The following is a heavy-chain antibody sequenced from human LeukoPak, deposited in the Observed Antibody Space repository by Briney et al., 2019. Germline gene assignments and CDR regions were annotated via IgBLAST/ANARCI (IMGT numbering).Heavy chain of an antibody. V-gene: IGHV3-7*01. Sequence: GGSLRLSCAASGFTFSSYWMSWVRQAPGKGLEWVTYMNEYGSDIFYVDSVKGRFTISRDNAKNSLYLQMNSLRVEDTAVYYCARPRGCGTSKCNNFDYWGQGTLVTVSS. J-gene: IGHJ4*02. CDR1: GFTFSSYW. CDR2: MNEYGSDI. D-gene: IGHD2-21*01. CDR3: ARPRGCGTSKCNNFDY.